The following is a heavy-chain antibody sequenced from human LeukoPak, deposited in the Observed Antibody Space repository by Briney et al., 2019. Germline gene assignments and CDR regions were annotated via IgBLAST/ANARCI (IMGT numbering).Heavy chain of an antibody. D-gene: IGHD2-15*01. V-gene: IGHV4-39*07. Sequence: SETLSLTCTVSGGSISSSSYYWGWIRQPPGKGLEWIGSIYYSGSTCYNPSLKSRVTISVDTSKNQFSLKLSSVTAADTAVYYCARIESIVVVVAATIYPTDAFDIWGQGTMVTVSS. CDR1: GGSISSSSYY. J-gene: IGHJ3*02. CDR2: IYYSGST. CDR3: ARIESIVVVVAATIYPTDAFDI.